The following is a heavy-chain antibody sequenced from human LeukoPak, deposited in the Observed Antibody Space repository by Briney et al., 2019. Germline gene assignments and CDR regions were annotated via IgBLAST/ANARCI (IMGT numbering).Heavy chain of an antibody. CDR3: ARLDIVVVPAAIGIHDAFDI. CDR1: GYSISSGYY. D-gene: IGHD2-2*02. J-gene: IGHJ3*02. Sequence: SETLSLTCAVSGYSISSGYYWGWIRQPPGKGLEWIGSICHSGSTYYNPSLKSRVTISVDTSKNQFSLKLSSVTAADTAVYYCARLDIVVVPAAIGIHDAFDIWGPGTMVTVSS. V-gene: IGHV4-38-2*01. CDR2: ICHSGST.